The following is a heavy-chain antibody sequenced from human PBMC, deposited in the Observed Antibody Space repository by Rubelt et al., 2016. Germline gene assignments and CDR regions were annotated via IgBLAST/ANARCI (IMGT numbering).Heavy chain of an antibody. Sequence: QLQLQESGPGLVKPSETLSLTCTVSGGSISSSSYYWGWIRQPPGKGLEWIGSIYYSGSAYYNPSLKSRVTISVDTSKNQCSLKLSSVTAADTAVYYCAREGDGEQLALFYWGQGTLVTVSS. CDR3: AREGDGEQLALFY. J-gene: IGHJ4*02. CDR1: GGSISSSSYY. V-gene: IGHV4-39*07. CDR2: IYYSGSA. D-gene: IGHD6-6*01.